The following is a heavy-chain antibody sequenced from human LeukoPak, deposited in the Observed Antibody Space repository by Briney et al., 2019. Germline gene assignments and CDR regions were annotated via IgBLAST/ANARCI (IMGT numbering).Heavy chain of an antibody. D-gene: IGHD3-9*01. Sequence: KSGGSLRLSCVASGFTFSSYSMNWVRQAPGKGLEWVSFISTSSSYIYYADSVKGRFTISRDNAKNSLYLQMNSLRAEDTAVYYCARGGLRYCDWPERDYWGQGTLVTVSS. CDR3: ARGGLRYCDWPERDY. CDR2: ISTSSSYI. V-gene: IGHV3-21*04. CDR1: GFTFSSYS. J-gene: IGHJ4*02.